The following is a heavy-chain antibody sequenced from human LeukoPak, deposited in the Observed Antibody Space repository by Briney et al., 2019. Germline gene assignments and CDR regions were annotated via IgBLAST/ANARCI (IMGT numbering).Heavy chain of an antibody. V-gene: IGHV1-18*01. CDR2: ISGYSGDT. CDR3: ARDYVVGKGYCSSTSCFTEAFDI. J-gene: IGHJ3*02. CDR1: GYTFTNYG. D-gene: IGHD2-2*01. Sequence: ASVKVSCKASGYTFTNYGITWVRQAPGQGPEWMGWISGYSGDTNYAQNLQGRVAMTTDTSTSTAYMELTSLRSDDTAVYYCARDYVVGKGYCSSTSCFTEAFDIWGQGTMVTVSS.